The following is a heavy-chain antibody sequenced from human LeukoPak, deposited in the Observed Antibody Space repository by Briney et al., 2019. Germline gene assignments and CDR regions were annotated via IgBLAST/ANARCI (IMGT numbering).Heavy chain of an antibody. Sequence: GGSLRLSCAASGFTFTSFWMSWVRQAPGKGLEWVANIKQDGSDRSYVGSVRGRFTISRDNAKNSLYLQMNSLRAEDTAVYYCARNILFGGISLDAFDIWGQGTMVTVSS. CDR3: ARNILFGGISLDAFDI. CDR1: GFTFTSFW. V-gene: IGHV3-7*05. J-gene: IGHJ3*02. D-gene: IGHD3-10*01. CDR2: IKQDGSDR.